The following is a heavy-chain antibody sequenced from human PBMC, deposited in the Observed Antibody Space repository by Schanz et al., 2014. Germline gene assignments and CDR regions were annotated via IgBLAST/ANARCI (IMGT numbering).Heavy chain of an antibody. CDR1: GFTFSSYA. D-gene: IGHD3-9*01. CDR3: AKDHAGSDILTALGN. CDR2: ISDNGIST. V-gene: IGHV3-23*01. J-gene: IGHJ4*02. Sequence: EVQLLESGGGLVQPGGSLRLSCVASGFTFSSYAMSWVRQAPGKGLEWVSGISDNGISTYYADSVKGRFTISRDNSKNTLYLQMNSLRAEDTAVYYCAKDHAGSDILTALGNWGQGTLVTVSS.